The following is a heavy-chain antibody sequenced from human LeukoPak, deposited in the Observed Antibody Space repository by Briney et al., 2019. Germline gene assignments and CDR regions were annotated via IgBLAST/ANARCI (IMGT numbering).Heavy chain of an antibody. CDR1: GFTFSSYS. V-gene: IGHV3-48*01. CDR2: ISSSSSTI. CDR3: ASIGYDFWSGAGDY. D-gene: IGHD3-3*01. Sequence: PGGSLRLSCAASGFTFSSYSMNWVRQAPGKGLEWVSYISSSSSTIYYADSVKGRFTISRDNAKNSLYLQMNSLRAEDTAVCYCASIGYDFWSGAGDYWGQGTLVTVSS. J-gene: IGHJ4*02.